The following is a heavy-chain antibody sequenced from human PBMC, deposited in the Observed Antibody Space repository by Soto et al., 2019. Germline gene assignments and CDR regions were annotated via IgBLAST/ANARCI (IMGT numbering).Heavy chain of an antibody. CDR1: GYSFPSYW. J-gene: IGHJ6*02. V-gene: IGHV5-51*01. CDR2: IYPGDSDT. Sequence: PGESLKISCKGSGYSFPSYWIGWVRQMPGKGLEWMGIIYPGDSDTRYSPSFQGQVTISADKSTSTAYLQWRSREASDTAMYNSARFKSTAMSGYYYYGMDVWGQGTTVTVSS. D-gene: IGHD5-18*01. CDR3: ARFKSTAMSGYYYYGMDV.